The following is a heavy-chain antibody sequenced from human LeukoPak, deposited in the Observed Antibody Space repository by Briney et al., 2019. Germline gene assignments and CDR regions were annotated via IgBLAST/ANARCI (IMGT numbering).Heavy chain of an antibody. Sequence: ASVKVSCQASGYIFSNHDFDWVRQAPGQGLEWMGWMNPNSGATGYAQKFQGRVTMTRDPSIRTAYMELRGLTSEDTAVYYCARDARGAPDADDAFDLWGQGTMVTVSS. CDR3: ARDARGAPDADDAFDL. D-gene: IGHD3-10*01. J-gene: IGHJ3*01. CDR1: GYIFSNHD. V-gene: IGHV1-8*02. CDR2: MNPNSGAT.